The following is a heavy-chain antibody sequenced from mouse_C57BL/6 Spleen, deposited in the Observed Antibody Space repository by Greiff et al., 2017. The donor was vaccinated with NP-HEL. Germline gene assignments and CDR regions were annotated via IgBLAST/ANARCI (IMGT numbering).Heavy chain of an antibody. CDR3: ARADYYGSSHFDY. CDR1: GYAFSSYW. CDR2: IYPGDGDT. D-gene: IGHD1-1*01. Sequence: QVQLQQSGAELVKPGASVKISCKASGYAFSSYWMNWVKQRPGKGLEWIGQIYPGDGDTNYNGKFKGKATLTADKSSSTAYMQLSSLTSEDSAVYFCARADYYGSSHFDYWGQGTTLTVSS. J-gene: IGHJ2*01. V-gene: IGHV1-80*01.